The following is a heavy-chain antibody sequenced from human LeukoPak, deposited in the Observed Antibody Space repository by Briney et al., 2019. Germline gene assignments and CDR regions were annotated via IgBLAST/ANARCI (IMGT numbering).Heavy chain of an antibody. Sequence: PSETLSLTCTVSGGSLSTYYWSWIRQPAGKGLEWIGRISATRNSNYNPSLKSRVTISVDKSKDQFSLKLTSVTAADTAVYFCARQGGGSYVFFDYWGRGTLVTVSS. CDR2: ISATRNS. CDR1: GGSLSTYY. V-gene: IGHV4-4*07. D-gene: IGHD3-22*01. CDR3: ARQGGGSYVFFDY. J-gene: IGHJ4*02.